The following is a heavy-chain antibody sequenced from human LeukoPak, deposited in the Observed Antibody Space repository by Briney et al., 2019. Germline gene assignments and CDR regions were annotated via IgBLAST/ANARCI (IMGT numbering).Heavy chain of an antibody. CDR3: ARDREYYDSSGYFSRGWFDP. Sequence: SETLSLTCTVSGDSISRGYYCGWIRQPPGKGLEWVGSISHGGAAHDSVTTFYNPSLKSRVTMSVDTSKNQFSLKLSSVTAADTAVYYCARDREYYDSSGYFSRGWFDPWGQGTLVTVSS. CDR2: ISHGGAAHDSVTT. CDR1: GDSISRGYY. J-gene: IGHJ5*02. D-gene: IGHD3-22*01. V-gene: IGHV4-38-2*02.